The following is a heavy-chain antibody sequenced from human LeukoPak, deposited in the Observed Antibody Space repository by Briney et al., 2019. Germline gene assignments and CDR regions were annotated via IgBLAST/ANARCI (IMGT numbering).Heavy chain of an antibody. J-gene: IGHJ5*02. V-gene: IGHV4-59*01. Sequence: SETLSLTCNVSGGSINTYFWSWIRQPPGKGLEWIGYMDYSRSTKYNPSLKSRVTISVDTSKNQFSLKLTSVTAGDTAVYYCAKWNTRGSWVDPWGQGTLVTVSS. CDR2: MDYSRST. D-gene: IGHD1-1*01. CDR3: AKWNTRGSWVDP. CDR1: GGSINTYF.